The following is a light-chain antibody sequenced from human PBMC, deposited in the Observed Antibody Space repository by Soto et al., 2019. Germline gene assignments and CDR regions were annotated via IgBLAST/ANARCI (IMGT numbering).Light chain of an antibody. J-gene: IGKJ1*01. CDR2: GAS. V-gene: IGKV3-15*01. CDR3: QQYNSWLWT. CDR1: QSVSSK. Sequence: EIVMTQSPATLSVTPGEGATLSCRASQSVSSKLAWYQQKPGQAPRLLIYGASTRATGIPARFSGSGSGTEFTLIISSLQSEDSAVYYCQQYNSWLWTFGQGTKVDI.